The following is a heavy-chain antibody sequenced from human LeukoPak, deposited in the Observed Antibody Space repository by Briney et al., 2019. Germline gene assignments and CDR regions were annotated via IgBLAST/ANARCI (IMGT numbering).Heavy chain of an antibody. V-gene: IGHV1-69-2*01. CDR2: VDPGDGET. CDR1: GYIFTDYY. CDR3: ATDPRII. D-gene: IGHD3-16*01. J-gene: IGHJ2*01. Sequence: RASVKVSCKASGYIFTDYYMHWVQQAPGKGLEWVGRVDPGDGETVYAEKFQGRVTITADTSTDTGYMELSSLRSEDTAVYYCATDPRIIWGRGTLVTVSS.